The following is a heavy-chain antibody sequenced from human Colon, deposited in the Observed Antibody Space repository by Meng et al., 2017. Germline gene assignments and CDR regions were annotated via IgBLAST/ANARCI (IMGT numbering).Heavy chain of an antibody. CDR1: GDSVSSNRAP. J-gene: IGHJ4*02. Sequence: QVQVTQSGQGLVKPSQLIPLPVCMSGDSVSSNRAPRRWVRQSPSRGLEWLGQTYYRSEWQNHYGVSEKSRIPINADTSRNHFSLHLNSVTPEDTAVYYCTTWYGEYWGQGTLVTVSS. CDR2: TYYRSEWQN. CDR3: TTWYGEY. D-gene: IGHD3-10*01. V-gene: IGHV6-1*01.